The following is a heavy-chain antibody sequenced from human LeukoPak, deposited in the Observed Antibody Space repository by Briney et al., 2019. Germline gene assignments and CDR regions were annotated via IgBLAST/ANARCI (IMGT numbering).Heavy chain of an antibody. V-gene: IGHV5-51*01. D-gene: IGHD3-16*02. J-gene: IGHJ4*02. Sequence: GESLKISCKGSGYSFTSYWIGWVRQMPGKGREWMGIIYPGDSDTRYSPSFQGQVTISADKSISTAYLQWRSLKASDTAMHYCARQTGYDYVWGSYRGFFDYWGQGTLVTVSS. CDR2: IYPGDSDT. CDR3: ARQTGYDYVWGSYRGFFDY. CDR1: GYSFTSYW.